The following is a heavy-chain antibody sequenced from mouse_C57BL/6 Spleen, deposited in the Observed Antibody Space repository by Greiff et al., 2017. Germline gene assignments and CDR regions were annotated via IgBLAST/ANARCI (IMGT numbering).Heavy chain of an antibody. CDR2: IDPSDSYT. V-gene: IGHV1-59*01. J-gene: IGHJ3*01. D-gene: IGHD1-1*01. CDR3: ARGGYYGSSYDWFAY. Sequence: QVQLQQPGAELVRPGTSVKLSCKASGYTFTSYWMHWVKQRPGQGLEWIGVIDPSDSYTNYNQKFKGKATLTVDTSSSTAYMQLSSLTSEDSAVYYCARGGYYGSSYDWFAYWGQGTLVTVSA. CDR1: GYTFTSYW.